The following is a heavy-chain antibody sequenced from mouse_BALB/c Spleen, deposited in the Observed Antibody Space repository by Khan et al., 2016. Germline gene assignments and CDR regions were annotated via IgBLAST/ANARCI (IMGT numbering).Heavy chain of an antibody. V-gene: IGHV4-1*02. CDR3: ARRQLGLPWFAY. D-gene: IGHD3-2*01. CDR2: INPDSSTI. J-gene: IGHJ3*01. CDR1: GIDFSRYW. Sequence: EVKLLESGGGLVQPGGSLKFSCAASGIDFSRYWMSWVRQAPGQGLEWIGEINPDSSTINYTPSLKDKFIISRDNAKNTLYLQMSKVRSEDTDLYYCARRQLGLPWFAYWGQGTLVTVSA.